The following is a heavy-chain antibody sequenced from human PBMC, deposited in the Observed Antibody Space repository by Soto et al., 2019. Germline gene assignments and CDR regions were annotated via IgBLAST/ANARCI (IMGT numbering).Heavy chain of an antibody. CDR2: ISAYNGNT. V-gene: IGHV1-18*01. CDR1: GYTFTSYG. J-gene: IGHJ4*02. Sequence: QVQLVQSGAEVKKPGASVKVSCKASGYTFTSYGISWVRQAPGQGLEWMGWISAYNGNTKYAQKLQGRVTTTTDTXXGTANMERRSLRSDDTAVYYCARDLGGSYYAPVDYWGQGTLVTVSS. D-gene: IGHD1-26*01. CDR3: ARDLGGSYYAPVDY.